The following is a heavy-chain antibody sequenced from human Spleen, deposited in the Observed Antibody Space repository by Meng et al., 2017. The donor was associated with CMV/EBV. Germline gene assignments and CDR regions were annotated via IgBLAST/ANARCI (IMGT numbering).Heavy chain of an antibody. CDR3: ARVRDILTVQGVRYFDY. V-gene: IGHV1-2*02. CDR2: INTNSGAT. CDR1: GYTFTDYY. J-gene: IGHJ4*02. Sequence: ASVKVSCKASGYTFTDYYIHLVRQAPGQGLEWMGWINTNSGATKYSQRFQGRVTMTRDTSITTAYMEVSSLRSDDTAMYYCARVRDILTVQGVRYFDYGGQGTLVTVSS. D-gene: IGHD3-9*01.